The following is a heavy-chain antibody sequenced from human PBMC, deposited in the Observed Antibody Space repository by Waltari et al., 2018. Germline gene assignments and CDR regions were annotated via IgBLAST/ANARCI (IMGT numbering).Heavy chain of an antibody. CDR2: IKGKADGGTT. CDR1: DLVFTNRG. CDR3: ATNGYTSTWYDY. Sequence: EVQLVESGGTLVEPGGSLSLSCEVSDLVFTNRGLSWVRQAPGKGLQWVGHIKGKADGGTTDYAAPVKGRFTISRDDSKKTLFLQMSGLKTDDTAIYFCATNGYTSTWYDYWGQGTLVSVSS. D-gene: IGHD5-18*01. J-gene: IGHJ4*02. V-gene: IGHV3-15*02.